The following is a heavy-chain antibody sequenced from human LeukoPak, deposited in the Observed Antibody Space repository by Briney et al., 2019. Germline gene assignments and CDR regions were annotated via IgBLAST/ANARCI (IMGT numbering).Heavy chain of an antibody. Sequence: SGGSLRLSCAASGFAFSSYSMNWVRQAPGKGLEWVSSISSSSSYIYYADSVKGRFTISRDNAKNSLYLQMNSLRAEDTAVYYCARGTMPGDGLYNWFDPWGQGTLVTVSS. V-gene: IGHV3-21*01. D-gene: IGHD5-24*01. CDR1: GFAFSSYS. CDR2: ISSSSSYI. CDR3: ARGTMPGDGLYNWFDP. J-gene: IGHJ5*02.